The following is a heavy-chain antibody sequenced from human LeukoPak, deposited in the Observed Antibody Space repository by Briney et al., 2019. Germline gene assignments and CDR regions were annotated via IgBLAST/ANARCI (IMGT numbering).Heavy chain of an antibody. D-gene: IGHD5-18*01. CDR2: IKQDGSEK. J-gene: IGHJ4*02. CDR1: GFTFSSYW. Sequence: GGSLRLSCAASGFTFSSYWMSWVRQAPGKGLEWVANIKQDGSEKYYVDSVKGRFTISRDNAKNSLCLQMNSLRAEDTAVYYCARGVQLWLYYFDYWGQGTLVTVSS. CDR3: ARGVQLWLYYFDY. V-gene: IGHV3-7*01.